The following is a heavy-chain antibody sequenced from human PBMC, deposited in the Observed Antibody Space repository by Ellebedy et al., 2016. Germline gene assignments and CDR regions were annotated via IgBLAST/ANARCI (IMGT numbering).Heavy chain of an antibody. Sequence: SETLSLTCNVSGGSVSSDYWNWIRRPPGKGLEWIGYVFHTGTTNYNPSLKSPVTLSVDPSQSQFSLRLTSVTAADTAVSYCAKWNGGWYAFEVWGQGTMVTVSS. CDR3: AKWNGGWYAFEV. V-gene: IGHV4-59*02. D-gene: IGHD6-19*01. CDR2: VFHTGTT. CDR1: GGSVSSDY. J-gene: IGHJ3*01.